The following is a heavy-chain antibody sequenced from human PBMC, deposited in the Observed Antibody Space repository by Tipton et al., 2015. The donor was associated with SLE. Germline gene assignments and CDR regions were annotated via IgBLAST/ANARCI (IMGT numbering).Heavy chain of an antibody. J-gene: IGHJ4*02. V-gene: IGHV3-23*01. D-gene: IGHD2-15*01. CDR2: ISGSGGST. CDR1: GFTFSSYA. CDR3: AGNSVVVVVAAPFVY. Sequence: SLRLSCAASGFTFSSYAMSWVRQAPGKGLEWVSAISGSGGSTYYADSVKGRFTISRDNSKNTLYLQMNSLRAEDTAVYYCAGNSVVVVVAAPFVYWGQGTLVTVSS.